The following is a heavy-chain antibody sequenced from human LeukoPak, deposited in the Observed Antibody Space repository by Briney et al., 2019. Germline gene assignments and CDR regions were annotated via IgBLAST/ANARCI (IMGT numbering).Heavy chain of an antibody. CDR3: ARDLEAVAVDY. J-gene: IGHJ4*02. CDR2: ISYDGSNK. Sequence: GGSLRLSCAASGFTFSSYAMHWVRQAPGKGLEWLAVISYDGSNKYYADSVKGRSTISRDNSKNTLYLQMNSLRAEDTAVYYCARDLEAVAVDYWGQGTLVTVSS. CDR1: GFTFSSYA. D-gene: IGHD6-19*01. V-gene: IGHV3-30-3*01.